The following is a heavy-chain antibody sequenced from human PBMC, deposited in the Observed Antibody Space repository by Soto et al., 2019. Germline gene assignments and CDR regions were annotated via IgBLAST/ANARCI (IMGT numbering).Heavy chain of an antibody. CDR1: GGSISNSGYY. CDR2: VFYSGGT. CDR3: ARHYGSFDP. D-gene: IGHD6-19*01. V-gene: IGHV4-39*01. Sequence: QLQLQESGPGLVKPSETLSLTCTVSGGSISNSGYYWGWVRQPPGKGLEWIASVFYSGGTYYKPSLKSRVTISIDTSKNQISLNLKSVTAADTAVYYCARHYGSFDPWGQGTLVTVSS. J-gene: IGHJ5*02.